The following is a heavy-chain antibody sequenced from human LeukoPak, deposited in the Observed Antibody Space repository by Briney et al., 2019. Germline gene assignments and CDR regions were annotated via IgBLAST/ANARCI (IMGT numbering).Heavy chain of an antibody. J-gene: IGHJ4*02. V-gene: IGHV3-15*01. CDR3: ARDQTITMVRGVSKGGAFDFDY. Sequence: GGSLRLSCAASGFTFDDYGMSWVRQAPGKGLEWVGRIKSKTDGGTTDYAAPVKGRFTISRDDSKNNVNLQMNSLRAEDTAVYYCARDQTITMVRGVSKGGAFDFDYWGQGTLVTVSS. CDR2: IKSKTDGGTT. CDR1: GFTFDDYG. D-gene: IGHD3-10*01.